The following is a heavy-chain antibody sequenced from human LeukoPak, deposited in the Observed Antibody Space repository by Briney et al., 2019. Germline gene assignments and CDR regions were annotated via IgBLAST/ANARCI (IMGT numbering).Heavy chain of an antibody. CDR1: GFTFSSYA. V-gene: IGHV3-23*01. CDR2: ISKCDGST. D-gene: IGHD2-21*01. Sequence: GGSLRLSCAPSGFTFSSYAMTWVRQAPGKGLAWVSSISKCDGSTYYADSVKGRFTISRDNSKNTVYLHMDSLRVEDTAIYYCARGALIPDFRGQGTLVTVSS. CDR3: ARGALIPDF. J-gene: IGHJ4*02.